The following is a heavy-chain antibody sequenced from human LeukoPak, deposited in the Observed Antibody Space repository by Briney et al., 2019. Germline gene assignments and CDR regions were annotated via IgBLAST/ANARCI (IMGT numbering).Heavy chain of an antibody. Sequence: GGCLRPSCVAYGLSFNTLWITSGHQAPGKGLEWVANINQDGSEANYVGSVKGRFTICRDNAKPSQYLEMNSLRGDDTAVYFCASGGGSRSSTFDCASTSCPVDYWGQGTQVTVSS. J-gene: IGHJ4*02. D-gene: IGHD2-2*01. CDR3: ASGGGSRSSTFDCASTSCPVDY. V-gene: IGHV3-7*01. CDR1: GLSFNTLW. CDR2: INQDGSEA.